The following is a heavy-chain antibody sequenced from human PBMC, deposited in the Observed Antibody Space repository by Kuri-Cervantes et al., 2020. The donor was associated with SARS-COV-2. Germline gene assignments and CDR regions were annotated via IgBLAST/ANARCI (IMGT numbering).Heavy chain of an antibody. V-gene: IGHV1-69*13. CDR1: GYTFTNFG. CDR2: IIPIFGTA. J-gene: IGHJ4*02. Sequence: SVKVSCKAAGYTFTNFGFSWVRQAPGQGLEWMGGIIPIFGTANYAQKFQGRVTITADESTSTAYMELSSLRSEDTAVYYCASRWGIAVAGPPDYWGQGTLVTVSS. D-gene: IGHD6-19*01. CDR3: ASRWGIAVAGPPDY.